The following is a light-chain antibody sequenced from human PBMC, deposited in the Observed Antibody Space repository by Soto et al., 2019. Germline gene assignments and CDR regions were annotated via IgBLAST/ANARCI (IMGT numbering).Light chain of an antibody. J-gene: IGKJ4*01. V-gene: IGKV1D-8*01. CDR3: QQYYIFPLA. CDR2: AAS. Sequence: VLWITQSPSLLSASTGDRVTITCRTSQGVSTYVAWCQQKPGKPPKPLIYAASTLHSGVPARFSGSGSGTDFTLTISGLQSEDFATYYCQQYYIFPLAFGGGTKVDIK. CDR1: QGVSTY.